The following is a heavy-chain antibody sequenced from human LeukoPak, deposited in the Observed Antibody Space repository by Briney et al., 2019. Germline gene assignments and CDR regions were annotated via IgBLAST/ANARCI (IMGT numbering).Heavy chain of an antibody. CDR2: INPNSGGT. D-gene: IGHD2-15*01. CDR1: GYTFTGYY. J-gene: IGHJ5*02. CDR3: ASIDCSGGSCLRNWFDP. Sequence: GASVKVSCKASGYTFTGYYMHWVRQAPGQGLEWMGWINPNSGGTNYAQKFQGRVTMTRDTSIGTAYMELSRLRSDDTAVYYCASIDCSGGSCLRNWFDPWGQGTLVTVSS. V-gene: IGHV1-2*02.